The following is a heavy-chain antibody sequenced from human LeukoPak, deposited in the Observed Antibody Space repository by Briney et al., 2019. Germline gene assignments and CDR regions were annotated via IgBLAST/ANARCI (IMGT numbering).Heavy chain of an antibody. Sequence: GGSLRLSCPASGFTFNKYWMSWVRQAPGKGLEWVANINKDGTEENYVSSVKGRFTVSRDNAKNSLYLQMNSLTVEDTAVYYCARETGSSWYRSYYYGMDVWGQGTTVTVSS. CDR2: INKDGTEE. V-gene: IGHV3-7*01. CDR1: GFTFNKYW. D-gene: IGHD6-13*01. CDR3: ARETGSSWYRSYYYGMDV. J-gene: IGHJ6*02.